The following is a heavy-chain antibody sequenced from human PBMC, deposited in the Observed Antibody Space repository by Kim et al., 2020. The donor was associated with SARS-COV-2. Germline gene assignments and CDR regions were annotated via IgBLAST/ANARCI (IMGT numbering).Heavy chain of an antibody. J-gene: IGHJ3*02. Sequence: GGSLRLSCAASGFTFDDYAIHWVRQAPGKGLEWVSGISWNSGSIGYADSVKGRFTISRDNAKNSLYLQMNSLRAEDTALYYCAKDIDYGDYSNDAFDIWGQGTMVTVSS. CDR2: ISWNSGSI. CDR1: GFTFDDYA. D-gene: IGHD4-17*01. V-gene: IGHV3-9*01. CDR3: AKDIDYGDYSNDAFDI.